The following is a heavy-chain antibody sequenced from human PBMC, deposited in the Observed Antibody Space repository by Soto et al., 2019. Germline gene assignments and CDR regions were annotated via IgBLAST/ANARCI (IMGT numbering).Heavy chain of an antibody. D-gene: IGHD3-10*01. CDR1: GDSVSSDITS. CDR2: TYYRSKWFN. CDR3: ARGNALDV. V-gene: IGHV6-1*01. J-gene: IGHJ3*01. Sequence: PSQTLSLTCAISGDSVSSDITSWNWIRQSPSRGLEWLGRTYYRSKWFNDYAASVKGRITINPETSKNQFSLELNSMTPEDTAVYYCARGNALDVWGQGTVVTVSS.